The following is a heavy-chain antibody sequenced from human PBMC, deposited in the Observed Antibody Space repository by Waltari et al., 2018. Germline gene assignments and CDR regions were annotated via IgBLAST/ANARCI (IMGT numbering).Heavy chain of an antibody. CDR3: ARASSHYGMDV. J-gene: IGHJ6*02. V-gene: IGHV1-3*01. CDR1: GYTFTSYA. CDR2: INAGNGNT. Sequence: QVQLVQSGAEVKKPGASVKVSCQASGYTFTSYAMHWVRQAPGQRLEWMGWINAGNGNTKYSQKFQGRVTITRDTSASTAYMELSSLRSEDTAVYYCARASSHYGMDVWGQGTTVTVSS.